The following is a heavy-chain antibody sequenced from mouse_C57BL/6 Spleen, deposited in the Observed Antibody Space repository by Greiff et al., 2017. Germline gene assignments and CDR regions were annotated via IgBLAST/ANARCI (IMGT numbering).Heavy chain of an antibody. CDR1: GYTFPSYW. Sequence: QVQLQQPGTELVKPGASVKLSCKASGYTFPSYWMHWVKQRPGQGLEWIGNINPSNGGTNYNEKFKSKATLTVAKSSSTAYMLLSSLTSEDSAVYYCARRDGYYWYCDVWGTGTTVTGSS. J-gene: IGHJ1*03. V-gene: IGHV1-53*01. CDR3: ARRDGYYWYCDV. CDR2: INPSNGGT. D-gene: IGHD2-3*01.